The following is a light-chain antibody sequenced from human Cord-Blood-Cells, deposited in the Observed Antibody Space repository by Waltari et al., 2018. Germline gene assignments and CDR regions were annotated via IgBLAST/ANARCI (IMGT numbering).Light chain of an antibody. J-gene: IGLJ2*01. Sequence: QSALTQPASVSGSPGQSLTISCTGTSSDVGSYNLVSWYQQHPGTAPKLMIYEGSKRPSGVSKRFPGSKSGNTASRTISGLQAEDESDYYGCSYAGSSTDGVFGRGTKRTVL. CDR1: SSDVGSYNL. CDR3: CSYAGSSTDGV. V-gene: IGLV2-23*01. CDR2: EGS.